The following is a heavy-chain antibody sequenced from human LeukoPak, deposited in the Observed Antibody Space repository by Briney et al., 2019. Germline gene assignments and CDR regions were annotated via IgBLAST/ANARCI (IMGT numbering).Heavy chain of an antibody. CDR3: ARISDLAYCGGDCYSYYFDY. J-gene: IGHJ4*02. V-gene: IGHV5-51*01. CDR1: GYSFTSYW. Sequence: GESLKISCKGSGYSFTSYWIGWVRQMPGKGLEWMGIIYPGDSDTRYSPSFQGQVTISADKSISTAYLQWRSLKASDTAMYYCARISDLAYCGGDCYSYYFDYWGQGTLVTVSS. D-gene: IGHD2-21*01. CDR2: IYPGDSDT.